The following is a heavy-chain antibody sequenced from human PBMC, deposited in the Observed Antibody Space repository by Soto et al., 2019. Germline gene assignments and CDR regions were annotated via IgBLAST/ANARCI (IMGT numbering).Heavy chain of an antibody. Sequence: EVQLAESGGGLVQPGGSLRLSCAASGFTFSSHWMHWVRQVPGKGLVWVSRIIGDGNEITYADSVKGRFTISRDNAKNTVILQMNSLRAEDTAVYYCVRGHVRGNDRHFDYWGQGTLVTVSS. CDR1: GFTFSSHW. CDR2: IIGDGNEI. V-gene: IGHV3-74*01. CDR3: VRGHVRGNDRHFDY. D-gene: IGHD3-16*02. J-gene: IGHJ4*02.